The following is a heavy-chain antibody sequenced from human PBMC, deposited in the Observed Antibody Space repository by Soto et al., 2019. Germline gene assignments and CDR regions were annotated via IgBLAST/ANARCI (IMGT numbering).Heavy chain of an antibody. Sequence: GGSLRLSCAASGLIFSNYKIRWVRQAPGKGLEWVSSISSSSSYIYYADSVRGRFTVSRDNAKNSLYLQMNSLRAEDTAVYYCARYVDYALDFWGQGTLVTVSS. V-gene: IGHV3-21*01. CDR3: ARYVDYALDF. CDR1: GLIFSNYK. J-gene: IGHJ4*02. D-gene: IGHD3-9*01. CDR2: ISSSSSYI.